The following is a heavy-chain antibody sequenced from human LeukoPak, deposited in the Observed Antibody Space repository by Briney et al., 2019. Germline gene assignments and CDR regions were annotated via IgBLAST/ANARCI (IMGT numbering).Heavy chain of an antibody. CDR1: GYTFTSYG. J-gene: IGHJ6*03. D-gene: IGHD3-10*01. CDR2: ISAYNGNT. CDR3: ARDDTYYYGSGTYYNPYYYMDV. V-gene: IGHV1-18*01. Sequence: ASVKVSCKASGYTFTSYGISWVRQAPGQGLEWMGWISAYNGNTNYAQNLQGRVTRTTDTSTRTAYMELRSLGSDDTAVYYCARDDTYYYGSGTYYNPYYYMDVWGTGTTVTISS.